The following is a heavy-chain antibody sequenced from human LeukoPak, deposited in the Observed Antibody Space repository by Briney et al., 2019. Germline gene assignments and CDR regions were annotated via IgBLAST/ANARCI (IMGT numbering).Heavy chain of an antibody. CDR1: GGSFSGYY. CDR3: ARVGLLLAPAH. V-gene: IGHV4-34*01. CDR2: INHSGST. Sequence: SETLSLTCAVYGGSFSGYYWNWIRQPPGKGLEWIGEINHSGSTNYNPSLKSRVTISVDTSKNQFSLKLSSVTAADTAVYYCARVGLLLAPAHWGQGTLVTVSS. D-gene: IGHD1-26*01. J-gene: IGHJ1*01.